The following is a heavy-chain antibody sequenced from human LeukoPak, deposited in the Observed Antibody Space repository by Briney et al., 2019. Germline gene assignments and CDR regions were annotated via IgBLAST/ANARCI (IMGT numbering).Heavy chain of an antibody. D-gene: IGHD6-6*01. V-gene: IGHV3-66*01. Sequence: PGGSLRLSCAASGFTVSSNYMSWVRQAPGKGLEWVSVIYSGGSTYYADSVKGRFTISRDNSKNTLYLQMNSLRAEDTAVYYCASSGSVSNFDYWGQGTLVTVSS. CDR2: IYSGGST. CDR3: ASSGSVSNFDY. J-gene: IGHJ4*02. CDR1: GFTVSSNY.